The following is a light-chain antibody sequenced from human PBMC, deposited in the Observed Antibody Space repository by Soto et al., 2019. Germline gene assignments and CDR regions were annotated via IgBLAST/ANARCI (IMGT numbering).Light chain of an antibody. CDR1: QNIATF. Sequence: QMTQSPSSLSASVGDRVTITCRASQNIATFLNWYQQRLGKAPKLLIYAASDLKSGVPSRFSGSGSGTDFTLTISSLQPEDFATYYCPQSYVGPQTFGQGTKVEI. J-gene: IGKJ1*01. CDR3: PQSYVGPQT. CDR2: AAS. V-gene: IGKV1-39*01.